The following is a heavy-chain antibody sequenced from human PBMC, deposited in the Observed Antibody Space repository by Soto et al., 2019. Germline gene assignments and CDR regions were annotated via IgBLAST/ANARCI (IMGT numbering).Heavy chain of an antibody. Sequence: EVQLLESGGGLVQPGGSLRLSCAASGFTFSSYAMSWVRQAPGKGLEWVSAISGSGGSTYYADSVKGRFTISRDNSKNTLYLQMNSLRAEATAVYYWANGYYVGYRTHAFDIWGQGTMVTVSS. J-gene: IGHJ3*02. CDR3: ANGYYVGYRTHAFDI. CDR2: ISGSGGST. CDR1: GFTFSSYA. D-gene: IGHD1-26*01. V-gene: IGHV3-23*01.